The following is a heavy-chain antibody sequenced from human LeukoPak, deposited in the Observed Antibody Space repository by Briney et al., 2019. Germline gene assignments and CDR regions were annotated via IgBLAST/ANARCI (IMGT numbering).Heavy chain of an antibody. CDR3: ARGTQADIVVVPAAIRLLDY. J-gene: IGHJ4*02. CDR1: GFTFSSYA. CDR2: ISYDGSNK. V-gene: IGHV3-30-3*01. Sequence: GGSLRLSCAASGFTFSSYAMHWVRQAPGKGLEWVAVISYDGSNKYYADSVKGRFTISRDNSKNTLYLQMNSLRAEDTAVYYCARGTQADIVVVPAAIRLLDYWGQGTLVTVSS. D-gene: IGHD2-2*02.